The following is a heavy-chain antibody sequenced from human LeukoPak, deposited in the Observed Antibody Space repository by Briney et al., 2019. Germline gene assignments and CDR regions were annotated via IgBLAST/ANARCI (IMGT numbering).Heavy chain of an antibody. Sequence: GGSLRLSCAASGFTFSSYAMHWVRQAPGKGLEWVAVISYDGSNKYYADSVKGRFTISRDNSKNTMYLQMSSLRAEDTAIYYCARDQDWGSFDIWGQGTMVTVSS. J-gene: IGHJ3*02. CDR1: GFTFSSYA. CDR2: ISYDGSNK. D-gene: IGHD7-27*01. CDR3: ARDQDWGSFDI. V-gene: IGHV3-30*04.